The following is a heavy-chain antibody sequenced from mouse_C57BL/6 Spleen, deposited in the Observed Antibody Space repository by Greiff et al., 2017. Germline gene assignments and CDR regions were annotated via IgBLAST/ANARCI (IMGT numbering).Heavy chain of an antibody. J-gene: IGHJ4*01. CDR2: IYPGDGDT. D-gene: IGHD3-2*02. Sequence: VQLQESGPELVKPGASVKLSCQASGYAFSSSWMNWVKQRPGKGLEWIGRIYPGDGDTNYNGKFKGKATLTADKSSSTAYMQLSSLTYECSAVYVCARKKDSSGYNYAMAYWGQGTSVTVSA. V-gene: IGHV1-82*01. CDR3: ARKKDSSGYNYAMAY. CDR1: GYAFSSSW.